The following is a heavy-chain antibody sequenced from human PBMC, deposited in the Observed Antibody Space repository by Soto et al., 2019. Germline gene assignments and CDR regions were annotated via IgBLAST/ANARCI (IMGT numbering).Heavy chain of an antibody. CDR2: ISGYSGNT. CDR1: VYTFNTYA. CDR3: ARTVEYDSIPYYYADF. Sequence: XSVKVSCKASVYTFNTYAITWVRQAPGQGLEWMGWISGYSGNTNYAQTLQGRGTMTTDTSTSTAYLELRSLRSDDTAVYYCARTVEYDSIPYYYADFWGQGTLVTVSS. V-gene: IGHV1-18*01. D-gene: IGHD2-21*01. J-gene: IGHJ4*01.